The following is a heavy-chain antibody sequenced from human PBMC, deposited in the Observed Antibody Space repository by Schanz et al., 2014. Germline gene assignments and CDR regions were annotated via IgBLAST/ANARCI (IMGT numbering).Heavy chain of an antibody. CDR1: GFSFSDYG. V-gene: IGHV3-30*02. J-gene: IGHJ4*02. CDR2: IRFDASHK. CDR3: ARDMTIAPA. D-gene: IGHD6-13*01. Sequence: QVQLVESGGGAVQPGRSLRFSCAGSGFSFSDYGMHWVRQAPGRGLEWVAFIRFDASHKYYADSVKGRFTISRDNSKNTLYLQMDTLRVEDTAMFYCARDMTIAPAGGQGTLVTVSS.